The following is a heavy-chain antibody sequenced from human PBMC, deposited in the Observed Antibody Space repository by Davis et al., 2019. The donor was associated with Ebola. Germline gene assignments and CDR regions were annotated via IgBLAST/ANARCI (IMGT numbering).Heavy chain of an antibody. D-gene: IGHD3-10*01. CDR3: ARDELLWFGEIGPSNPET. J-gene: IGHJ5*02. CDR1: GYTFTGYY. V-gene: IGHV1-2*06. CDR2: INPNSGGT. Sequence: ASVKVSCKASGYTFTGYYMHWVRQAPGQGLEWMGRINPNSGGTNYAQKFQGRVTMTRDTSISTAYMELSRLRSDDTAVYYCARDELLWFGEIGPSNPETWGQGTLVTVSS.